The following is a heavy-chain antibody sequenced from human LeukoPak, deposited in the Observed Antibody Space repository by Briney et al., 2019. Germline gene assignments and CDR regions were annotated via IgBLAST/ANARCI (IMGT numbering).Heavy chain of an antibody. CDR3: ARHVSYDFWSASSFWFDP. V-gene: IGHV5-51*01. Sequence: GESLKISCKGSGYSFTSYWIGWVRQMPGKGLEWMGIIYPGDSDTRYSPSFQGQVTISADKSISTAYLRWSSLKASDTAMYYCARHVSYDFWSASSFWFDPWGQGTLVTVSS. J-gene: IGHJ5*02. CDR2: IYPGDSDT. CDR1: GYSFTSYW. D-gene: IGHD3-3*01.